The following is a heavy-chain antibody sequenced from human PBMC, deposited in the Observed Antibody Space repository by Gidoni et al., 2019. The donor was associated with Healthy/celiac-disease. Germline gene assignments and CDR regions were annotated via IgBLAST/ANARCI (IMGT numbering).Heavy chain of an antibody. D-gene: IGHD3-22*01. CDR1: GYTFTGYY. CDR3: ARDRGYYYDSSGYLDP. J-gene: IGHJ5*02. V-gene: IGHV1-2*06. Sequence: QVQLVQSGAEVKKPGASVKVSCKASGYTFTGYYMHWVRQAPGQGLEWMGRIKPNSGGTNDAQKFQGRVTMTRDTSISTAYMELSRLRSDDTAVYYCARDRGYYYDSSGYLDPWGQGTLVTVSS. CDR2: IKPNSGGT.